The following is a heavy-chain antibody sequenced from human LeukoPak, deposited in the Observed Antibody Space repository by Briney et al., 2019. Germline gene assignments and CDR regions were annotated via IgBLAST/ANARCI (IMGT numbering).Heavy chain of an antibody. CDR2: ISYDGSNK. CDR1: GFTFSSYA. Sequence: GGSLRLSCAASGFTFSSYAMHWVRQAPGKGLEWVAVISYDGSNKYYADSVKGRFTISRDNAKNSLYLQMNSLRAEDTAVYYCARANWNDPEVYWGQGTLVTVSS. D-gene: IGHD1-20*01. CDR3: ARANWNDPEVY. V-gene: IGHV3-30-3*01. J-gene: IGHJ4*02.